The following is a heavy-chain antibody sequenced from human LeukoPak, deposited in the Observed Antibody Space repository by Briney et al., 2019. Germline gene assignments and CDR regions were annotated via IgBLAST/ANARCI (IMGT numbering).Heavy chain of an antibody. CDR1: GYTFTSYD. J-gene: IGHJ4*02. D-gene: IGHD3-22*01. V-gene: IGHV1-8*01. Sequence: ASVKVSCKASGYTFTSYDINWVRQATGQGLEWMGWMNPNSGNTGYAQRFQGRVTMTEDTSTDTAYMELSSLRSEDTAVYYCATDLNYYDSSGYYYTFDYWGQGTLVTVSS. CDR3: ATDLNYYDSSGYYYTFDY. CDR2: MNPNSGNT.